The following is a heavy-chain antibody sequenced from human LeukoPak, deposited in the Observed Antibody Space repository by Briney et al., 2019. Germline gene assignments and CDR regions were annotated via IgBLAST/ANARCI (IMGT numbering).Heavy chain of an antibody. CDR2: IYTSGST. D-gene: IGHD3-22*01. V-gene: IGHV4-4*07. J-gene: IGHJ4*02. CDR1: GGSISSYY. Sequence: PSETLSLTCTVSGGSISSYYWSWIRQPAGKGLEWIGRIYTSGSTNYNPSLKSRVTMSVDTSKNQFSLKLSSVTAAGTAVYYCAREHDSSGYLYYFDYWGQGTLVTVSS. CDR3: AREHDSSGYLYYFDY.